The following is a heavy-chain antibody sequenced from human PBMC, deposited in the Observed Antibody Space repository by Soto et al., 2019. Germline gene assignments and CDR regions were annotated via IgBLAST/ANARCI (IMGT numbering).Heavy chain of an antibody. CDR1: GFSLRSSGVG. CDR2: IYWDDDK. V-gene: IGHV2-5*02. Sequence: QITLKESGPTLVKPTQTLTLTCTFSGFSLRSSGVGVGWIRQPPGKALEWLALIYWDDDKRYSPSLKSRLTITKDTPKNQVVLTMTNMDPVDTPTYYCAHNGGSGSFLDYWGQGTLVTVSS. J-gene: IGHJ4*02. CDR3: AHNGGSGSFLDY. D-gene: IGHD3-10*01.